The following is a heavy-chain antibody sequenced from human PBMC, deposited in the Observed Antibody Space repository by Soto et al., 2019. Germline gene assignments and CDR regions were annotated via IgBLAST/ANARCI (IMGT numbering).Heavy chain of an antibody. V-gene: IGHV1-69*06. CDR1: GGTFSNYG. Sequence: QVKLVQSGTEVKRPGSSVKVSCKASGGTFSNYGLSWVRQAPGHGLQWMGGIIPLFGTLHNAREFQEGVTIPADKSTGRASMDLRSLTYDDTAVSFCATSPFNMASAGSYWFGSWCQGILVTVSS. J-gene: IGHJ5*01. CDR2: IIPLFGTL. D-gene: IGHD6-13*01. CDR3: ATSPFNMASAGSYWFGS.